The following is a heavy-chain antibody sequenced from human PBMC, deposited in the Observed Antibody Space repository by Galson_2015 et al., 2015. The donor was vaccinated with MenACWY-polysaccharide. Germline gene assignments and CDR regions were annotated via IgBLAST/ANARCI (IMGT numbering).Heavy chain of an antibody. CDR3: AHVMITFGGVIGDDAFDV. V-gene: IGHV2-5*02. CDR1: GFSLITKGVG. CDR2: IYWDGDN. J-gene: IGHJ3*01. D-gene: IGHD3-16*01. Sequence: PALVKPTQTLTLTCTFSGFSLITKGVGVNWIRPPPGKALEWLAVIYWDGDNRYSPSLRSRLTVTKDTSKNQVVLTMTNMDLVDTATYYCAHVMITFGGVIGDDAFDVWGPGTMVTVSS.